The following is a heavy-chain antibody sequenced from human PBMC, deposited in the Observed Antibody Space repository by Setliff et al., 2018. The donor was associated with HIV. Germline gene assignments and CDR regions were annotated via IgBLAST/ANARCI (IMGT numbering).Heavy chain of an antibody. Sequence: GSGPTLVNPTQTLTLTCTFSGFSLSSNGGSVSWIRQAPGKGLEWLGYIYISGTTNYNPSLKGRVTMFLDTSKDQFSLKLTSVTAADTAVYYCARRSIVGSTSCYYGMDVWGQGTTVTVSS. CDR2: IYISGTT. J-gene: IGHJ6*02. V-gene: IGHV4-4*08. CDR1: GFSLSSNGG. D-gene: IGHD1-26*01. CDR3: ARRSIVGSTSCYYGMDV.